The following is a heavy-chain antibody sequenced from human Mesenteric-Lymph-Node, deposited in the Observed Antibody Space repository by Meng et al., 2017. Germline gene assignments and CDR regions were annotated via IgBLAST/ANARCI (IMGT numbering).Heavy chain of an antibody. D-gene: IGHD1-7*01. CDR2: IKSKTDGGTT. CDR3: ATKLAPGYGMGV. Sequence: GESLKISCAASGFTFSNAWMSWVRQAPGKGLEWVGRIKSKTDGGTTDYAAPVKGRFTISRDDSKNTLYLQINSLRADDTAVYYCATKLAPGYGMGVWGQGTTVTVSS. CDR1: GFTFSNAW. J-gene: IGHJ6*02. V-gene: IGHV3-15*01.